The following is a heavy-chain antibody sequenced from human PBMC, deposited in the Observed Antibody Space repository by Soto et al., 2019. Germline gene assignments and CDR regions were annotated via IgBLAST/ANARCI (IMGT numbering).Heavy chain of an antibody. CDR2: INAGYGNT. V-gene: IGHV1-3*01. CDR3: ARDTGDGTFDF. J-gene: IGHJ4*02. Sequence: PSGRVACKRSWYTFSSYAMHLVRQAPGQRLEWMGWINAGYGNTKSSQKFQDRVTISRDTSASTAYMELTSLRSEDTAVYYCARDTGDGTFDFWGQGTLVTVS. D-gene: IGHD7-27*01. CDR1: WYTFSSYA.